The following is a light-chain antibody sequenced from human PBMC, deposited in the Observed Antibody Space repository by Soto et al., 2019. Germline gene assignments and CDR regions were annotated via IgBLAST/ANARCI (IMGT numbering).Light chain of an antibody. CDR3: QQSYTSPWT. Sequence: DIQLTQSPSSLSASVGDIVTITCRASRPITNYLNWYQQKPGRAPKLLISAASSLQGGVPSRFSAGGSETEFTLAINSLQSEDYATYFCQQSYTSPWTFGQGTSVEIK. V-gene: IGKV1-39*01. CDR1: RPITNY. CDR2: AAS. J-gene: IGKJ1*01.